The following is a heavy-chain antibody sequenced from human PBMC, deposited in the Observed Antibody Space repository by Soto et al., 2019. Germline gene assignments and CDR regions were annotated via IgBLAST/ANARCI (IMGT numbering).Heavy chain of an antibody. D-gene: IGHD5-12*01. CDR1: GFTFSNYA. V-gene: IGHV3-23*01. J-gene: IGHJ6*02. Sequence: QPGGSLRLSCAASGFTFSNYAMNWVRQAPGKGLEWVSTISGSGGSPYYADSVKGRFTISRDNSKNTLYLQMNSLRAEDTAVYYCARDLYMEMATITYPFTSYYYGTDVWGQGTTVTVSS. CDR3: ARDLYMEMATITYPFTSYYYGTDV. CDR2: ISGSGGSP.